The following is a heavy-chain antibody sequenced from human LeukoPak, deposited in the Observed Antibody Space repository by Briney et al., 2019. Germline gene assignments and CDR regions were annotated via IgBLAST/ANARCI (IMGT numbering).Heavy chain of an antibody. CDR1: GFTFSSYS. Sequence: GGSLRLSCAASGFTFSSYSMNWVRQAPGKGLDWVSYISSSSSTIYYADSVKGRFTISRDNAKNSLYLQMNSLRDEDTAVYYCASFGGDSSGYYPPQFDYWGQGTLVTVSS. CDR3: ASFGGDSSGYYPPQFDY. V-gene: IGHV3-48*02. J-gene: IGHJ4*02. CDR2: ISSSSSTI. D-gene: IGHD3-22*01.